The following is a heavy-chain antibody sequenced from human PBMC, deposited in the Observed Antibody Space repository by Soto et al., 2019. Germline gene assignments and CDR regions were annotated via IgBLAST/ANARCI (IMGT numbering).Heavy chain of an antibody. CDR3: ANWGGLNYPRLY. D-gene: IGHD3-16*01. CDR1: GGSISTDDW. V-gene: IGHV4-4*02. Sequence: QVRLQESGPGLVEPSGTLSLTCAVSGGSISTDDWWTWVRQTPGKGLEWIAEAHHLVGTNYNATPRSRGTSSIDKCKTRFSRERTSVTAADSAVYYGANWGGLNYPRLYWGPGTRVTVSS. CDR2: AHHLVGT. J-gene: IGHJ4*02.